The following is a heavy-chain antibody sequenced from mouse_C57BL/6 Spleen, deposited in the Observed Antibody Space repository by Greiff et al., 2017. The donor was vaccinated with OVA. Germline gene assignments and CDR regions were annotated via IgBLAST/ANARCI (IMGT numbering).Heavy chain of an antibody. V-gene: IGHV1-15*01. Sequence: VQLQESGAELVRPGASVTLSCKASGYTFTDYEMHWVKQTPVHGLEWIGAIDPETGGTAYNQKFKGKAILTADKSSSTAYMELRSLTSEDSAVYYCTRAGILYRYFDVWGTGTTVTVSS. CDR2: IDPETGGT. CDR3: TRAGILYRYFDV. J-gene: IGHJ1*03. CDR1: GYTFTDYE.